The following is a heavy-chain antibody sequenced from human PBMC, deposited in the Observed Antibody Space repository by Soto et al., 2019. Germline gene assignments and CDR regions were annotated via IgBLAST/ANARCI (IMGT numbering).Heavy chain of an antibody. V-gene: IGHV3-30*18. CDR3: AKDLANHYDSSGYYYSLDY. CDR2: ISYDGSNK. D-gene: IGHD3-22*01. J-gene: IGHJ4*02. Sequence: GGSLRLSCAASGFTFSSYGMHWVRQAPGKGLEWVAVISYDGSNKYYADSVKGRFTISRDNSKNTLYLQMNSLRAEDTAVYYCAKDLANHYDSSGYYYSLDYWGQGTLVTVSS. CDR1: GFTFSSYG.